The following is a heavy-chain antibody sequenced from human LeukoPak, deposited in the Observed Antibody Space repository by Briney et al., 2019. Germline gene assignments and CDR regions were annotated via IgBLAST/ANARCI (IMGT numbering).Heavy chain of an antibody. J-gene: IGHJ4*02. Sequence: ASVKVSCKASGYTFIEYYMHWVRQAPGQGLEWMGWINPNSGGTNYAQKFQGRVTMTRDTSISTAYMELSRLRSDDTAVYYCARRPALGEFDYWGQGTLVTVSS. V-gene: IGHV1-2*02. CDR2: INPNSGGT. D-gene: IGHD3-10*01. CDR1: GYTFIEYY. CDR3: ARRPALGEFDY.